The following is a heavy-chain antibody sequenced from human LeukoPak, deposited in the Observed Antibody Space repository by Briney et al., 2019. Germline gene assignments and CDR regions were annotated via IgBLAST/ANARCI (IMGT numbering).Heavy chain of an antibody. CDR1: GGPLSHLY. CDR2: IYATTGNT. D-gene: IGHD3-10*01. J-gene: IGHJ1*01. CDR3: ATTLWIGEGFQH. Sequence: SETLSLTCTVSGGPLSHLYWSWIRQPAGKGLEWLGQIYATTGNTNYNPSLNRRITMSIDMSRNQISLTLSSVTAADTAIYHCATTLWIGEGFQHWGQGTLLTVSS. V-gene: IGHV4-4*07.